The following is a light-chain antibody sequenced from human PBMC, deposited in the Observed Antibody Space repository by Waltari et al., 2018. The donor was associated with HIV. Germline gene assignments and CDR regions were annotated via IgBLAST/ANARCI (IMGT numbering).Light chain of an antibody. CDR2: DVS. J-gene: IGLJ1*01. CDR3: RSYTSSSTYV. Sequence: QSALTQPASVSGSPGQSITISCTGPSSDVGGYKYVSWYQQHPPKAPKLMNYDVSTRPAGVSNRFAGSKSGNTASLTISGLQAEDEADYYCRSYTSSSTYVFGTGTKVTVL. V-gene: IGLV2-14*03. CDR1: SSDVGGYKY.